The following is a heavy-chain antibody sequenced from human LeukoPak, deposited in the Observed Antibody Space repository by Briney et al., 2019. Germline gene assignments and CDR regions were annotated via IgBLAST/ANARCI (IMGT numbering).Heavy chain of an antibody. V-gene: IGHV4-39*01. CDR2: IYYSGST. CDR1: GGSVSSSSYY. D-gene: IGHD6-19*01. J-gene: IGHJ4*02. CDR3: ARQVVAVAGTGYFDY. Sequence: PSETLSLTCTVSGGSVSSSSYYWGWIRQPPGKGLEWIGSIYYSGSTYYNASLKSRGTISVDTSKNQFSLKLNSVTAADTAVYFCARQVVAVAGTGYFDYWGQGTLVTVSS.